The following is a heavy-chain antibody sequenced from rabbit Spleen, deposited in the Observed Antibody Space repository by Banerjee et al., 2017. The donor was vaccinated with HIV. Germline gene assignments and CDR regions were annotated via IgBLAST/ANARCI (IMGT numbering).Heavy chain of an antibody. D-gene: IGHD7-1*01. CDR2: IYPDYGST. CDR3: VRDQAGYAGYGPWYFNL. Sequence: QEQLVESGGGLVTLGGSLKLSCKASGIDFSSYGISWVRQAPGKGLEWIAYIYPDYGSTDYASWVNGRFTISLDNAQNTVFLQMTSLTAADTATYFCVRDQAGYAGYGPWYFNLWGPGTLVTVS. CDR1: GIDFSSYG. V-gene: IGHV1S47*01. J-gene: IGHJ4*01.